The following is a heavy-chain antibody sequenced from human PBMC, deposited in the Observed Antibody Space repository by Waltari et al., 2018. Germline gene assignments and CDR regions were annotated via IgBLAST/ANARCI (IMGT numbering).Heavy chain of an antibody. D-gene: IGHD3-22*01. V-gene: IGHV1-18*01. Sequence: QVQLVQYGAEVQKHGASVKVSCKASGYRFDLYGISWGRQAPGQGLEWMGWFNPDNGDGNYAQKFQGRVTMTTDSSTSTAHMELRSLGSDDTAVYYCARRSPYSSFDYWGQGTLVTVSS. J-gene: IGHJ4*02. CDR3: ARRSPYSSFDY. CDR2: FNPDNGDG. CDR1: GYRFDLYG.